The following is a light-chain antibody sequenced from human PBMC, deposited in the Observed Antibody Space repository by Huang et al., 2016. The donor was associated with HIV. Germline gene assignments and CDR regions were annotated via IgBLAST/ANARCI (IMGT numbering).Light chain of an antibody. J-gene: IGKJ1*01. V-gene: IGKV1-5*03. CDR1: QRISSW. Sequence: DIQMTQSPSTLSASVGDRVTITCRASQRISSWLAWYQQKPGKAPNVLIYKASSLKSGAPSRFSGSGSGTEFTLTISSLQPDDFATYYCQQYSTHSRTFGQGTKVEIK. CDR2: KAS. CDR3: QQYSTHSRT.